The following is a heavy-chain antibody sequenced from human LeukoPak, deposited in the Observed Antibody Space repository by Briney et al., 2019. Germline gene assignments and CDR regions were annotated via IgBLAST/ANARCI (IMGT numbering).Heavy chain of an antibody. CDR2: ISYDGSNK. Sequence: GGSLRLSCAASGFTFRSYAMHWVRQAPGKGLEWVAVISYDGSNKKYADSVKGRFTISRDNSKNTQYLQINTLRVGDTAVYYCASLCSSTTCLLTGWGQGTLVTVSS. V-gene: IGHV3-30*04. CDR3: ASLCSSTTCLLTG. J-gene: IGHJ4*02. CDR1: GFTFRSYA. D-gene: IGHD2-2*01.